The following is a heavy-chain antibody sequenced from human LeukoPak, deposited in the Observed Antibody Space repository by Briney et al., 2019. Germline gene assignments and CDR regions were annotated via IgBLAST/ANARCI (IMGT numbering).Heavy chain of an antibody. V-gene: IGHV1-69*04. CDR3: AREFRPEQWLVGSNWFDP. CDR1: GGTFSSYA. Sequence: ASVKVSCKASGGTFSSYAISWVRQAPGQGLEWMGRIIPILGIANYAQKFQGRVTITADKSTSTAYMELSSLRSEDTAVYYCAREFRPEQWLVGSNWFDPWGQGTLVTVSS. CDR2: IIPILGIA. D-gene: IGHD6-19*01. J-gene: IGHJ5*02.